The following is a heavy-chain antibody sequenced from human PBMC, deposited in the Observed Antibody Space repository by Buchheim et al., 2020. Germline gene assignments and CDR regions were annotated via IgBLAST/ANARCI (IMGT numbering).Heavy chain of an antibody. CDR1: GFSFGSYG. CDR3: AIRSAAL. V-gene: IGHV3-7*01. J-gene: IGHJ4*02. D-gene: IGHD3-16*02. Sequence: EQLVESGGGVVQPGRSLRLSCAASGFSFGSYGMHWVRQAPGKGLEWVANIKQDGSEKSYVDSVKGRFTISRDNAKNSVYLQMSTLRAEDTAVYYCAIRSAALWGQGTL. CDR2: IKQDGSEK.